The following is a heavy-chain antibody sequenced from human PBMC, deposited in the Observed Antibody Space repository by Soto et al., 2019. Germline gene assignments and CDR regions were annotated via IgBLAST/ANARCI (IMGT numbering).Heavy chain of an antibody. CDR2: ISYDGSNN. J-gene: IGHJ6*02. V-gene: IGHV3-30-3*01. D-gene: IGHD3-22*01. Sequence: WGLLRLSCAAPGFTFSSYAMRWVRQAPGKGLEWVAVISYDGSNNYYADSVTGRFTISRDNAKNTLYLQMNRLIAEDTALDYCARDRVDRSGEYYDADYGMDVWGQGTTVTVSS. CDR1: GFTFSSYA. CDR3: ARDRVDRSGEYYDADYGMDV.